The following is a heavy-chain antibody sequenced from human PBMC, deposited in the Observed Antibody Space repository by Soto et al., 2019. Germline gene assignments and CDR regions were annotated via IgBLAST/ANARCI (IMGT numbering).Heavy chain of an antibody. CDR3: AKGSEAARQELDY. V-gene: IGHV3-30*18. CDR1: GFTFSTYC. D-gene: IGHD6-6*01. J-gene: IGHJ4*02. Sequence: QVQLVESGGGVVQPGRSLRLSCAASGFTFSTYCMHWVRQAPGKGPEWVAVISIDGSNKYYADSVKGRFTISRDNSKNTLYLQMNSLRDDDTAVYYCAKGSEAARQELDYWGQGTLVTVSS. CDR2: ISIDGSNK.